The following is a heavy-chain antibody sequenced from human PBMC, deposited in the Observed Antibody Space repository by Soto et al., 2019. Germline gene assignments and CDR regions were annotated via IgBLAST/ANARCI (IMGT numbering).Heavy chain of an antibody. CDR2: ISGSGAYT. D-gene: IGHD3-22*01. Sequence: GGSLRLSCAASGFTFSTYAMNWVRQPPGKGLEWVSSISGSGAYTYYADSVQGRFTISRDNSKNTLNLQMNSLRAEDTAVYYCAKALSEYYYDSSGYLAWGQGTLVTVSS. CDR1: GFTFSTYA. V-gene: IGHV3-23*01. J-gene: IGHJ5*02. CDR3: AKALSEYYYDSSGYLA.